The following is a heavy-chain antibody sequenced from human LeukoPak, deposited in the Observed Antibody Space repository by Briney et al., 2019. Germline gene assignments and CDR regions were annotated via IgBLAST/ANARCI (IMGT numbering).Heavy chain of an antibody. CDR2: ISSSGSTM. CDR1: GFTFSSYA. V-gene: IGHV3-48*04. D-gene: IGHD1-1*01. CDR3: ARAPTGDDFDI. J-gene: IGHJ3*02. Sequence: GGSLRLSCAASGFTFSSYAMSWIRQAPGKGLEWVSYISSSGSTMYYADSVKDRFTISRDNAKNSLYLQMNSLRAEDTAVYYCARAPTGDDFDIWGQGTLVTVSS.